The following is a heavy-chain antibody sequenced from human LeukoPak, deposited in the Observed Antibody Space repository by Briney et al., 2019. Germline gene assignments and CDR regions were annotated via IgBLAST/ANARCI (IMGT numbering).Heavy chain of an antibody. CDR3: ARETAAGDSDY. Sequence: GGSLRLSCAASGFTFSSYSMNWVRQAPGKGLEWVSYISSSSSTIYYADSVKGRFTISRDKAKNSLYLQMNSLRAEDTAVYYCARETAAGDSDYWGQGTLVTVSS. D-gene: IGHD6-13*01. CDR1: GFTFSSYS. CDR2: ISSSSSTI. V-gene: IGHV3-48*01. J-gene: IGHJ4*02.